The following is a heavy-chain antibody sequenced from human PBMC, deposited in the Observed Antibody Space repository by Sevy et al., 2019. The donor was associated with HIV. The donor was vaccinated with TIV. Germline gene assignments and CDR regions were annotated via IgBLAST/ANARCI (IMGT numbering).Heavy chain of an antibody. Sequence: GGSLRLSCAASGFAFYDYSMSWIRQAPGKGLEWVATLSFGCGKTNYADSVKGRFTISRDNSKNSFYLQMDNLRVEDTALYYCGREGCTRPHDYWGQGTRVTVSS. J-gene: IGHJ4*02. CDR3: GREGCTRPHDY. V-gene: IGHV3-23*01. D-gene: IGHD2-8*01. CDR1: GFAFYDYS. CDR2: LSFGCGKT.